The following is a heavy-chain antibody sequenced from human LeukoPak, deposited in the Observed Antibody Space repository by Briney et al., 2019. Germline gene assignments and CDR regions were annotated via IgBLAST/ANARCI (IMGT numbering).Heavy chain of an antibody. Sequence: ASVKVSCKASGYTFTSYGISWVRQAPGQGLEWMGWISAYNGNTNYAQKLQGRVTMTTDASTSTAYMELRSLRSDDTAVYYCAGSSTTNWARYWGQGTLVTVSS. V-gene: IGHV1-18*01. J-gene: IGHJ4*02. CDR3: AGSSTTNWARY. D-gene: IGHD7-27*01. CDR1: GYTFTSYG. CDR2: ISAYNGNT.